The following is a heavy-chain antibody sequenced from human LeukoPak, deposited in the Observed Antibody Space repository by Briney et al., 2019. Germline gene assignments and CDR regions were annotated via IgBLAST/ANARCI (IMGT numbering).Heavy chain of an antibody. Sequence: GASVKVSCKASGYTFTGYYMHWVRQAPGQGLEWMGRINPNSGGTNYAQKFQGRVTMTRDTSISTAYMGLSRLRSDDTAVYYCAREKGGLMVVTPEDWFDPWGQGTLVTVSS. CDR1: GYTFTGYY. CDR3: AREKGGLMVVTPEDWFDP. V-gene: IGHV1-2*06. CDR2: INPNSGGT. J-gene: IGHJ5*02. D-gene: IGHD4-23*01.